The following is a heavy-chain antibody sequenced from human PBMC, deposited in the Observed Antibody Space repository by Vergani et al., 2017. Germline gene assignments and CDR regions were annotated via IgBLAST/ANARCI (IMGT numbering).Heavy chain of an antibody. CDR3: ARGRETTPRYFYMDV. CDR1: GFTFSSYG. CDR2: IWYDGSNK. D-gene: IGHD4-11*01. J-gene: IGHJ6*03. Sequence: QVQLVESGGGVVLPGRSLRLSCAASGFTFSSYGMHWVRQAPGKGLEWVAVIWYDGSNKYYADSVKGRFTISRDNSKNTLYLQMNSLRAEDTAVYCCARGRETTPRYFYMDVWGKGTTVTVPS. V-gene: IGHV3-33*01.